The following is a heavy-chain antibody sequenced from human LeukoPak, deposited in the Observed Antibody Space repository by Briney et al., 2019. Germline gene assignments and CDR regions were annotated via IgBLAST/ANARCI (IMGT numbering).Heavy chain of an antibody. CDR1: GFSFSDYS. CDR3: AKTSLSDASGHYYYMDV. Sequence: GGSLRLSCVASGFSFSDYSMNWVRQAPGKGLEWVSSINSRSNDIYYADSVKARFTISRDNSQNTVSLQVNNLRIEDTALYYCAKTSLSDASGHYYYMDVWGKGTTVTVSS. V-gene: IGHV3-21*01. D-gene: IGHD3-3*01. J-gene: IGHJ6*03. CDR2: INSRSNDI.